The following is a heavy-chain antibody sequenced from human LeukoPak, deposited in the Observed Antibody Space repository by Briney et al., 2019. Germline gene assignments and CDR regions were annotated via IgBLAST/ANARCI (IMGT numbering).Heavy chain of an antibody. CDR2: ISYDGSNK. J-gene: IGHJ6*02. Sequence: GGSLRLSCAASGFTFSSYAMHWVRQAPGKGLEWVAVISYDGSNKYYADSVKGRFTISRDNSKNTLYLQMNSLRAEDTAVYYCARDDARRRYYYYGMDVWGQGTTVTVSS. CDR3: ARDDARRRYYYYGMDV. D-gene: IGHD3-10*01. V-gene: IGHV3-30*04. CDR1: GFTFSSYA.